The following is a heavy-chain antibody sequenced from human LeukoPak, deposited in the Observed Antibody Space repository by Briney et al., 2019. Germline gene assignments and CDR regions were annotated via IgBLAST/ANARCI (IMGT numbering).Heavy chain of an antibody. CDR2: IIPIFGTA. Sequence: GASVKVSCKASGGTFSSYAISWVRQAPGQGLEWMGGIIPIFGTANHAQKFQGRVTITADKSTSTAYMELSSLRSEDTAVYYCARGSSGWYRAYFDYWGQGTLVTVSS. V-gene: IGHV1-69*06. CDR1: GGTFSSYA. J-gene: IGHJ4*02. CDR3: ARGSSGWYRAYFDY. D-gene: IGHD6-19*01.